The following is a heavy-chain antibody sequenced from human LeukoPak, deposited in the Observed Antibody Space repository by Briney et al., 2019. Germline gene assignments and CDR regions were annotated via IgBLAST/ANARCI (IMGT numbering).Heavy chain of an antibody. D-gene: IGHD2-21*01. CDR1: GFTFSSYW. CDR2: IRYDGSNK. J-gene: IGHJ6*03. CDR3: AKDEKRLPYIPPKNYYYYYYMDV. V-gene: IGHV3-30*02. Sequence: RPGGSLRLSCAASGFTFSSYWMSWVRQAPGKGLEWVAFIRYDGSNKYYADSVKGRFTIPRDNSKNTLYLQMNSLRAEDTAVYYCAKDEKRLPYIPPKNYYYYYYMDVWGKGTTVTVSS.